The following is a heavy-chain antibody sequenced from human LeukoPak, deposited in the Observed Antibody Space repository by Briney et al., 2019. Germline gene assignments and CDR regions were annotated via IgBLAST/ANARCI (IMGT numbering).Heavy chain of an antibody. CDR2: IKQDGSEK. CDR3: ARGGYYYGQYFGLTDAFDI. CDR1: GFTFDDYG. J-gene: IGHJ3*02. Sequence: GGSLRLSCAASGFTFDDYGMSWVRQAPGKGLEWVANIKQDGSEKYYVDSVKGRFTISRDNAKNSLYLQMNSLRAEDTAVYYCARGGYYYGQYFGLTDAFDIWGQGTMVTVSS. V-gene: IGHV3-7*03. D-gene: IGHD3-22*01.